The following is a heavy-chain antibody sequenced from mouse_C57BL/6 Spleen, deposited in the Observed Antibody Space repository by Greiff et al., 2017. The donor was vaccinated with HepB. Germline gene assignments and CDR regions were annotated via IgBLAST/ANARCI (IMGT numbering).Heavy chain of an antibody. J-gene: IGHJ2*01. Sequence: EVQLVESGGGLVKPGGSLKLSCAASGFTFSSYTMSWVRQTPEKRLEWVATISGGGGNTYYPDSVKGRFTISRDNAKNTLYLQMSSLRSEDTALYYCARGYGSSDFDYWGQGTTLTVSS. CDR1: GFTFSSYT. CDR3: ARGYGSSDFDY. V-gene: IGHV5-9*01. CDR2: ISGGGGNT. D-gene: IGHD1-1*01.